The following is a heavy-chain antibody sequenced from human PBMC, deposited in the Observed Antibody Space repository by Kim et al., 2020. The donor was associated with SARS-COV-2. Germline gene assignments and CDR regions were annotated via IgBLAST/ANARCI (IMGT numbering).Heavy chain of an antibody. CDR2: MNPNSGAT. J-gene: IGHJ4*02. V-gene: IGHV1-8*01. CDR1: GYAFTNYD. Sequence: ASVKVSCKASGYAFTNYDINWVRQATGQGLEWMGWMNPNSGATGHAQKFQGRVTMTRNTSISTAYMELSSLTSEDTAVYYCARGRSRYFDWSAPDFWGQGTLVTVSS. CDR3: ARGRSRYFDWSAPDF. D-gene: IGHD3-9*01.